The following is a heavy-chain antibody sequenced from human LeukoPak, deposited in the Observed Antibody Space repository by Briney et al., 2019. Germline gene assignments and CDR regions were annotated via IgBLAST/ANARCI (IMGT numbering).Heavy chain of an antibody. Sequence: GESLKISCKGFGYSFTSYWIGWVRQMPGKGLEWMGIIYPGDSDTRYSPSFQGQVTISADKSITTAYLQWSSLKASDTAMYHCARLGGGSMGLGPPDIWGQGTMVTVSS. CDR1: GYSFTSYW. D-gene: IGHD2/OR15-2a*01. J-gene: IGHJ3*02. CDR2: IYPGDSDT. V-gene: IGHV5-51*01. CDR3: ARLGGGSMGLGPPDI.